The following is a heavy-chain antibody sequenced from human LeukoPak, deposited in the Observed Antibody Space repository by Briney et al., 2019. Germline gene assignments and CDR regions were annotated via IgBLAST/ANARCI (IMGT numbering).Heavy chain of an antibody. J-gene: IGHJ4*02. CDR3: AILGSGSSSWTD. V-gene: IGHV3-7*03. CDR2: IKTDGSEK. D-gene: IGHD3-10*02. Sequence: GGSLRLSCEASGFTFSNSWMTWVRQTPGKGLEWVANIKTDGSEKYYVDSVRGRFTISRDNAKNSLYLQMNSLRAEDTAVYYCAILGSGSSSWTDWGQGTLVTVSS. CDR1: GFTFSNSW.